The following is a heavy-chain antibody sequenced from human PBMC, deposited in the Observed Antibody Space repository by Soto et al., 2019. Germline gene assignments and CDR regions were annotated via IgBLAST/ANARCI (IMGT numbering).Heavy chain of an antibody. CDR1: GGTFTSYA. CDR3: ARGRIYSSGWYESVAFDL. J-gene: IGHJ3*01. CDR2: IIPIFGTA. D-gene: IGHD6-19*01. Sequence: ASVKVSCKASGGTFTSYAISWVRQAPGQGLEWMGGIIPIFGTANYAQKFQGRVTITADESTSTAYMELSSLRSEDTAVYYCARGRIYSSGWYESVAFDLWGQGTMVTVSS. V-gene: IGHV1-69*13.